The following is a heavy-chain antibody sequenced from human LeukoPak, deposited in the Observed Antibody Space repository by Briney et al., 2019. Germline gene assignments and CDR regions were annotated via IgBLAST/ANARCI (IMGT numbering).Heavy chain of an antibody. V-gene: IGHV4-59*12. CDR1: GGSISSYY. CDR3: ARDHYYGSGRLGDFDP. J-gene: IGHJ5*02. D-gene: IGHD3-10*01. Sequence: SETLSLTCTVSGGSISSYYWSWIRQPPGKGLEWIGYMYYSGSTNYNPSLSGRVTISLDTSKNQFSLKLTSVTAADTAVYYCARDHYYGSGRLGDFDPWGQGTLVTVSS. CDR2: MYYSGST.